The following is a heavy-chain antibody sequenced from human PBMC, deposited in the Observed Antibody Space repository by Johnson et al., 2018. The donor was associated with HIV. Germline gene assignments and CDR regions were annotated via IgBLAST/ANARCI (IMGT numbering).Heavy chain of an antibody. CDR3: TTAPQAARLFNEAFDI. D-gene: IGHD6-6*01. V-gene: IGHV3-15*01. CDR1: GFTFSNAW. Sequence: VQLVESGGGVVQPGRSLRLSCAASGFTFSNAWMSWVRQAPGKGLEWVGRIKSKTDGGTTDYAAPEKGRFTISRDDSKNTLYLQMNSLKTEDTAVYYCTTAPQAARLFNEAFDIWGQGTMVTVSS. J-gene: IGHJ3*02. CDR2: IKSKTDGGTT.